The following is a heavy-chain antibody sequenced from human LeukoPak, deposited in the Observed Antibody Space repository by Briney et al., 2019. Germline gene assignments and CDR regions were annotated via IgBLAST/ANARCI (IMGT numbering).Heavy chain of an antibody. D-gene: IGHD1-7*01. CDR2: INAGNGNT. CDR3: AREGNWNYASGAFDI. V-gene: IGHV1-3*01. Sequence: ASVKVSCKASGYTFTSYAMHWVRQAPGQRLEWMGWINAGNGNTKYSQKFQGRVTITRDTSASTAYMELGSLRSEDTAVYYCAREGNWNYASGAFDIWGQGTMVTVSS. CDR1: GYTFTSYA. J-gene: IGHJ3*02.